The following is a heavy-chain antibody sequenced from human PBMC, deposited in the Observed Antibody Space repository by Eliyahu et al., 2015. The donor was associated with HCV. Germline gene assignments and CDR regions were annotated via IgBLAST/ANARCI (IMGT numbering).Heavy chain of an antibody. V-gene: IGHV6-1*01. D-gene: IGHD3-10*01. J-gene: IGHJ4*02. CDR1: DSVSSNSAA. CDR3: SREDTMVRGVYYFDY. Sequence: DSVSSNSAAWNWIRQSPSRGLEWLGRTYYRSKWYNDYAVSVKSRITINPDTSKNQFSLQLNSVTPEDTAVYYCSREDTMVRGVYYFDYWGQGTLVTVSS. CDR2: TYYRSKWYN.